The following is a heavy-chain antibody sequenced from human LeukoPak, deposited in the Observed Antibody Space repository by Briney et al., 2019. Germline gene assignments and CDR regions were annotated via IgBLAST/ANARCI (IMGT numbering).Heavy chain of an antibody. V-gene: IGHV3-21*01. CDR2: ISSSSSYI. CDR3: ARYCSGGSCLDY. J-gene: IGHJ4*02. CDR1: GFTFSSYS. D-gene: IGHD2-15*01. Sequence: PGGSLRLSCAASGFTFSSYSMNWVRQAPGKGLEWVSSISSSSSYIYYADSVKGRFTISRGNAKNSLYLQMNSLRAEDTAVYYCARYCSGGSCLDYWGQGTLVTVPS.